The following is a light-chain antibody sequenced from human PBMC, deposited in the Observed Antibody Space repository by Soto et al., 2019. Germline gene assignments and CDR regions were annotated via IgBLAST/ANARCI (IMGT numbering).Light chain of an antibody. V-gene: IGKV1-39*01. J-gene: IGKJ4*01. CDR3: LQDHSFPLT. Sequence: DIQMTQSPSSLSASVGDRVTITCRASQSISSYLNWYQQKPGKAPKLLIYAASSLQSGVPSRFSGSGSGTDFTLTISSLQPEDFATYYCLQDHSFPLTFGGGTKVDIK. CDR1: QSISSY. CDR2: AAS.